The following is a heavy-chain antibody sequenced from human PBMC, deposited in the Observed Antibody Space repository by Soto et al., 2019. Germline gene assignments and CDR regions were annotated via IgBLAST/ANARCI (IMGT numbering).Heavy chain of an antibody. J-gene: IGHJ5*02. CDR2: IYYTGST. D-gene: IGHD1-1*01. Sequence: TLSLTCIVSGGSINSHYWSWIRQPPGKGLEWIGFIYYTGSTKYNPSLKTRVTISVDTSKNQFSLKVTSVTAADTAVYYCVRDGTKTLRDWFDPWGQGISVTVS. V-gene: IGHV4-59*11. CDR3: VRDGTKTLRDWFDP. CDR1: GGSINSHY.